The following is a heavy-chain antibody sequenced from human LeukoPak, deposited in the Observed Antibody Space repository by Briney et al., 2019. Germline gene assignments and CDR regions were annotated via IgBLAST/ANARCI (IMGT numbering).Heavy chain of an antibody. CDR2: IYYSAST. CDR1: GGSISSSSYY. J-gene: IGHJ4*02. V-gene: IGHV4-39*01. Sequence: PSETLSLTCTVPGGSISSSSYYWGWIRQPPGKGLEWIGSIYYSASTYYNPSLKSRDTISITTSKNQFTLKLRSVTVEDTAVYYCARHTAMVPFDDWGQGTLVTVSS. D-gene: IGHD5-18*01. CDR3: ARHTAMVPFDD.